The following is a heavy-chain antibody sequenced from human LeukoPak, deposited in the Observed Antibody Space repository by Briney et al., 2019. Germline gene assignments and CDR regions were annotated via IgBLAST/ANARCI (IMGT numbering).Heavy chain of an antibody. CDR2: MNPNSGNT. CDR1: GYTFSSHD. Sequence: GASVKVSCKASGYTFSSHDINWVRQATGQGLEWMVWMNPNSGNTGYAQKFQGRVTITRNTSINTAYMELSSLRSEDTAVYYCARVVSGYFDCDYWGQGTLVTVSS. D-gene: IGHD3-9*01. CDR3: ARVVSGYFDCDY. J-gene: IGHJ4*02. V-gene: IGHV1-8*03.